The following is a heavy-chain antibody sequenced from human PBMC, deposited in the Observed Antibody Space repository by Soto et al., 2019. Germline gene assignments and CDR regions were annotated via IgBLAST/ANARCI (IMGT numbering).Heavy chain of an antibody. CDR1: GYTFTSYG. J-gene: IGHJ6*02. V-gene: IGHV1-18*04. CDR3: ARDPVLRYFDWLPLCGMDV. Sequence: QVQLVQSGAEVKKPGASVKVSCKASGYTFTSYGISWVRQAPGQGLEWMGWISAYNGNTNYAQKLQGRVTMTTDTSTSTAYMELRSLRSDDTAVYYCARDPVLRYFDWLPLCGMDVWGHGTTVTFSS. D-gene: IGHD3-9*01. CDR2: ISAYNGNT.